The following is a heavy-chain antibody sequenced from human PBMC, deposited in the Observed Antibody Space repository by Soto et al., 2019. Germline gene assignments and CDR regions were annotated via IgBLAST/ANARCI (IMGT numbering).Heavy chain of an antibody. D-gene: IGHD3-10*01. CDR1: GYTFTSYD. Sequence: GASVKVSCKASGYTFTSYDINWVRQATGQGLEWMGWMNPNSGNTAYAQKFQGRVTMTRNTSISTAYMELSSLRSEDTAVYYCANPIMVRGVRNLLGLGIDVWGQGTTVTVSS. CDR2: MNPNSGNT. V-gene: IGHV1-8*01. CDR3: ANPIMVRGVRNLLGLGIDV. J-gene: IGHJ6*02.